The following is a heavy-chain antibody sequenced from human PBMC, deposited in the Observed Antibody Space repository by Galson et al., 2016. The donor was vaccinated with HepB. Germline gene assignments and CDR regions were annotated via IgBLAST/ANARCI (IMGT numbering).Heavy chain of an antibody. CDR2: IYDSGST. V-gene: IGHV4-59*01. J-gene: IGHJ4*02. CDR1: GGSIRSYY. D-gene: IGHD3-10*01. CDR3: ARDLYFSGAYYKLAFGY. Sequence: ATLSLTCTVSGGSIRSYYWSWIRQPPGRGLEWIGYIYDSGSTNYNPSLKSRVTISIDTSKNQFSLKLTSVTAADTAVYYCARDLYFSGAYYKLAFGYWGQGTLVTVSS.